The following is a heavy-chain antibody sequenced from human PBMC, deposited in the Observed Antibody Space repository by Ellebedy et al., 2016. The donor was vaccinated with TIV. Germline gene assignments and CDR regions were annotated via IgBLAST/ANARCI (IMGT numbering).Heavy chain of an antibody. D-gene: IGHD6-6*01. CDR3: ARDYSSSTDFDY. Sequence: ASVKVSCKASGYTFTSYGFSWVRQAPGQGLEWMGWINPNSGGTNYAQKFQGRVTMTRDTSISTAYMELSRLRSDDTAVYYCARDYSSSTDFDYWGQGTLVTVSS. J-gene: IGHJ4*02. CDR2: INPNSGGT. V-gene: IGHV1-2*02. CDR1: GYTFTSYG.